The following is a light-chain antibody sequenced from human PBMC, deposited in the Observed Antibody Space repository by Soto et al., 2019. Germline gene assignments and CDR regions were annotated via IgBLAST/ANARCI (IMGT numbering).Light chain of an antibody. CDR3: QAWDSSTDV. J-gene: IGLJ1*01. V-gene: IGLV3-1*01. CDR2: QDS. CDR1: KLGDKY. Sequence: SYELTQPPSVSVSPGQTASITCSGDKLGDKYACWYQQKPGQSPVLVIYQDSKRPSGIPERFSGSNSGNTATLTFSGTQAMDEADYYCQAWDSSTDVFGTGTKLTVL.